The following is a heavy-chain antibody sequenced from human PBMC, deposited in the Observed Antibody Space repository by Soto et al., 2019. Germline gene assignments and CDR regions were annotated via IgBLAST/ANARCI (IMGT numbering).Heavy chain of an antibody. J-gene: IGHJ4*02. Sequence: QVQLVESGGGVVQPERSLRLSCAASGFTFSRQAMHWVRQAPGRGLEWVAVIWYHGVDKYYADSVKGRFTISRDNSKNTVYLQMNSLRGEDTAVYYCATGFLGLCTGGNCPLDSWGLGSLVTVSS. CDR1: GFTFSRQA. CDR2: IWYHGVDK. V-gene: IGHV3-33*01. D-gene: IGHD2-15*01. CDR3: ATGFLGLCTGGNCPLDS.